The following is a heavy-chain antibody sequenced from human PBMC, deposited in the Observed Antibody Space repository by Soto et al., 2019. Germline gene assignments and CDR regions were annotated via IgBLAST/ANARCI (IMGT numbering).Heavy chain of an antibody. V-gene: IGHV3-33*01. Sequence: GGSLRLSCAASGFTFSSYGMHWVRQAPGKGLEWVAVIWYDGSNKYYADSVKGRFTISRDNSKNTLYLQMNSLRAEDTAVYYCARDNGGYDFWSGYRYYFDYWGQGTLVTVSS. J-gene: IGHJ4*02. CDR1: GFTFSSYG. CDR3: ARDNGGYDFWSGYRYYFDY. D-gene: IGHD3-3*01. CDR2: IWYDGSNK.